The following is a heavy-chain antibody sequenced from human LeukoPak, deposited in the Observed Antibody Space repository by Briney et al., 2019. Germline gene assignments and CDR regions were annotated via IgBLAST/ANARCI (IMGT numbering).Heavy chain of an antibody. CDR2: INPTGGST. D-gene: IGHD1-26*01. Sequence: ASVKVSCKASGYTFTSYYMHRVRQAPGQGLEWMGLINPTGGSTGYAQKFQGRVTMTRDMSTSTDYMELSSLRSEDTAIYYCARDNSVGDNAWWFDPWGQGTLVTVSS. J-gene: IGHJ5*02. CDR3: ARDNSVGDNAWWFDP. V-gene: IGHV1-46*01. CDR1: GYTFTSYY.